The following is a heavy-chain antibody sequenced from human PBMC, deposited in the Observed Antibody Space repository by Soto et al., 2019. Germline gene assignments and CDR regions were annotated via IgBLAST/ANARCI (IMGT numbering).Heavy chain of an antibody. Sequence: GESLKISCAASGFTFSSYSMNWVRQAPGKGLEWVSSISSSSSYIYYADSVKGRFTISRDNAKNSLYLQMNSLRAEDTAVYYCARALYYYDSSGYYYYYGMDVWGQGTTVTVSS. J-gene: IGHJ6*02. CDR3: ARALYYYDSSGYYYYYGMDV. CDR2: ISSSSSYI. V-gene: IGHV3-21*01. CDR1: GFTFSSYS. D-gene: IGHD3-22*01.